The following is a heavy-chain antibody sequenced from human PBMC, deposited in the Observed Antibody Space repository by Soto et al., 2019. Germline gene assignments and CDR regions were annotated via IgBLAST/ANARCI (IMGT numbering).Heavy chain of an antibody. V-gene: IGHV3-66*01. CDR1: GFTVSSNY. CDR3: ARDLGYNGTYYWYFDL. D-gene: IGHD1-26*01. CDR2: IYSGGST. Sequence: EVQLVESGGGLVQPGGSLRLSCAASGFTVSSNYMSWVRQAPGKGLEWVSVIYSGGSTYYADSVKGRFTVSRDNSKNTLYLQMNSLRAEDTAVYYCARDLGYNGTYYWYFDLWGRGALVTVSS. J-gene: IGHJ2*01.